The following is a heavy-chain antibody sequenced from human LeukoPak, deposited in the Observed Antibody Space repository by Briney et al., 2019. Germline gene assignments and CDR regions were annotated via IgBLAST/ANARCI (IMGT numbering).Heavy chain of an antibody. J-gene: IGHJ4*02. V-gene: IGHV3-23*01. D-gene: IGHD3-9*01. CDR1: GFTFSNYA. CDR3: AKDQGGRYYDILAGYYPENFFDY. CDR2: ISGTGGSA. Sequence: GGSLRLSCSASGFTFSNYAMSWVRQAPGKGLEWVSTISGTGGSARYADSVKGRFTFSRDNSKDTLYLQMNGLRAEDTAVYYCAKDQGGRYYDILAGYYPENFFDYWGQGTLVTVSS.